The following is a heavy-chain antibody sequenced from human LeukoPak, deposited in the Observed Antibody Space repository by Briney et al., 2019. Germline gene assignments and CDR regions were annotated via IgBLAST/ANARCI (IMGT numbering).Heavy chain of an antibody. D-gene: IGHD1-26*01. CDR1: GGSISSYY. V-gene: IGHV4-4*07. J-gene: IGHJ1*01. CDR2: SYTSGST. CDR3: ARGSYSGSPDGHFQH. Sequence: SETLSLTCTVSGGSISSYYWSWIRQPAATGLEWMGRSYTSGSTNYNPSLKCRVTISVDPSRHQSSLQLSSVPAPDTALYYCARGSYSGSPDGHFQHWGQGTLVTVSS.